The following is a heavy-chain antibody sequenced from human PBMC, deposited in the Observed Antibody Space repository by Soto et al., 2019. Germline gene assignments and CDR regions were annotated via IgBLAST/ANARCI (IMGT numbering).Heavy chain of an antibody. J-gene: IGHJ4*02. CDR3: ARGRTWGDRDFDY. V-gene: IGHV1-18*01. CDR1: GYTFNTYA. Sequence: GASVKVSCKASGYTFNTYAISGVRQAPGQGLEWMGWISAYNGHADYAQKFQVRVTMTTDTSTNTVSMELRGLRSDDTATYYCARGRTWGDRDFDYCGQGTLVTVSS. D-gene: IGHD3-16*01. CDR2: ISAYNGHA.